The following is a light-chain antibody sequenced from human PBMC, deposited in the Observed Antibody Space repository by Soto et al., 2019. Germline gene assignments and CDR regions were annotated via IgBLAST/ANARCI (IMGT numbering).Light chain of an antibody. CDR1: QSIISY. CDR2: AAT. Sequence: DIQLTQSPSFLSASVGDRVTITCRASQSIISYLAWFQKKPGKAPKLLIYAATNLQSGVPSRFSGSGSGTESIPTINSLQPEDFVTFYCQQIYNYPQTISKGTMLEIK. CDR3: QQIYNYPQT. V-gene: IGKV1-9*01. J-gene: IGKJ2*01.